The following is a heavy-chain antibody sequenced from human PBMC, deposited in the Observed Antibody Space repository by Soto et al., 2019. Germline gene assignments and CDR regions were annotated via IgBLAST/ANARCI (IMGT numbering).Heavy chain of an antibody. Sequence: VQLVESGGGLIQPGGSLRLSCAASGFSVSNNHMTWVRQAAGKGLEWVSLIHGGGSTYYADSVKGRFTISRDNSKNSLYIQMDILRAEDTAIYDCAGRLTTAASLDYWGQGTLVTVSS. CDR1: GFSVSNNH. J-gene: IGHJ4*02. CDR3: AGRLTTAASLDY. D-gene: IGHD3-16*01. CDR2: IHGGGST. V-gene: IGHV3-53*01.